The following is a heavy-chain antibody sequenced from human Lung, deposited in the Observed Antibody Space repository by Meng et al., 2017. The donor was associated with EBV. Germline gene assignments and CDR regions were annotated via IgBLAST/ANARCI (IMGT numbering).Heavy chain of an antibody. D-gene: IGHD3-3*01. CDR2: IYHSGST. V-gene: IGHV4-4*02. Sequence: LQEAGPGVVKPSQTLSLHCAVPGGSISSSNWWSWVRQPPGKGLEWIGEIYHSGSTNYNPSLKSRVTISVDKSKNQFSLKLSSVTAADTAVYYCARGKLSGYRYFDYWGQGTLVTVSS. J-gene: IGHJ4*02. CDR3: ARGKLSGYRYFDY. CDR1: GGSISSSNW.